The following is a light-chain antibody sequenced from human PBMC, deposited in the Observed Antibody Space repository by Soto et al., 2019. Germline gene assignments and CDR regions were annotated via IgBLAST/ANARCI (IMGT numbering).Light chain of an antibody. V-gene: IGKV1-8*01. J-gene: IGKJ4*01. CDR1: QGISSY. CDR2: AAS. Sequence: AIRMTQSPSSLSASTGDRVTITCRASQGISSYLAWYQQKPGKAPKLLIYAASTLQSGVPSRFSGSGSGTDFTLTISCLLSVVFATYSCEKYFIYPLTAGGGTKV. CDR3: EKYFIYPLT.